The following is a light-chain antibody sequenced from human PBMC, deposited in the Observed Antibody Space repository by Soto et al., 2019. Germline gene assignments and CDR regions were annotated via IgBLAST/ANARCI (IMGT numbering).Light chain of an antibody. V-gene: IGKV3-15*01. CDR3: QQYNYWPGT. J-gene: IGKJ1*01. CDR1: QSVSSSC. CDR2: GAS. Sequence: EIVLTQSPGTLSLSPGERATLSCRASQSVSSSCLAWYQQKPGQAPRLLISGASTRATGITDRFSGSGSGTEFTLTINSLRSEDFAVYYCQQYNYWPGTFGQGTKVDIK.